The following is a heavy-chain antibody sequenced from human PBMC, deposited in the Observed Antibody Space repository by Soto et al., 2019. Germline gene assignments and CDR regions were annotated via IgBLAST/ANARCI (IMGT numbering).Heavy chain of an antibody. J-gene: IGHJ4*02. D-gene: IGHD6-25*01. Sequence: ASVKVSCKASGGTFSSYAISRVRQAPGQGLEWMGGIIPIFGTANYAQKFQGRVTITADESTSTAYMELSSLRSEDTAVYYCARWDSDSSPLRSGYFDYWGQGTLVTVSS. CDR1: GGTFSSYA. CDR2: IIPIFGTA. V-gene: IGHV1-69*13. CDR3: ARWDSDSSPLRSGYFDY.